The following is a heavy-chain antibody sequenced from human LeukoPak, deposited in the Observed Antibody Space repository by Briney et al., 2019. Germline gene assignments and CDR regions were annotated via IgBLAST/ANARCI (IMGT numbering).Heavy chain of an antibody. V-gene: IGHV1-18*01. CDR3: ARSGASGWYEDYFDY. CDR1: GYTFTSYG. J-gene: IGHJ4*02. D-gene: IGHD6-19*01. Sequence: ASVKVSCKASGYTFTSYGVSWVRQAPGQGLEWMGWISAYNGNTNYAQKLQGRVTMTTDTSTSTAYTELRSLRSDDTAVYYCARSGASGWYEDYFDYWGQGTLVTVSS. CDR2: ISAYNGNT.